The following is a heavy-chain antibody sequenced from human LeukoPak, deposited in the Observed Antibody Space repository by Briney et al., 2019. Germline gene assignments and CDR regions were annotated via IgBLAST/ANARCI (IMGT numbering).Heavy chain of an antibody. CDR3: ARDLTAGTEDYYYYYMDV. J-gene: IGHJ6*03. CDR2: IIPILGIA. V-gene: IGHV1-69*04. D-gene: IGHD6-13*01. CDR1: GGTFSSYT. Sequence: SVKASCKASGGTFSSYTISWVRQAPGQGLEWMGRIIPILGIANYAQKFQGRVTITADKSTSTAYMELSSLRSEDTAVYYCARDLTAGTEDYYYYYMDVWGKGTTVTVSS.